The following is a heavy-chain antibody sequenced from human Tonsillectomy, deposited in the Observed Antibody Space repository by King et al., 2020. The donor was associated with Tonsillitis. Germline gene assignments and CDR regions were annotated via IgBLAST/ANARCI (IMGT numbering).Heavy chain of an antibody. CDR2: IYTSGST. CDR3: ARDVGLFGVIIMPD. CDR1: NGSMSTYY. Sequence: QLQESGPGLVKPSETLSLTCSVSNGSMSTYYWSWIRQPAGKGLEWIGRIYTSGSTKYNPSLKSRVSMSVDTSKNQFSLKLNSVTAADTAIYYCARDVGLFGVIIMPDWGQGTLVTVSS. V-gene: IGHV4-4*07. J-gene: IGHJ4*02. D-gene: IGHD3-3*01.